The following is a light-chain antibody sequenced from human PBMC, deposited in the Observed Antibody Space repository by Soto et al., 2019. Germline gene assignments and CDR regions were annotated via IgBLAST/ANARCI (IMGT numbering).Light chain of an antibody. J-gene: IGKJ5*01. V-gene: IGKV3D-15*01. CDR1: QSVSSN. CDR2: GAS. Sequence: IVMTHSPATLSVSPWERATLSCRSSQSVSSNLAWYQQKPGQAPRLLIYGASSRATGIPDRFSGSGSGTDFTLTISRLEPEDFAVYYCQQYYTWPPSITFGQGTRLEIK. CDR3: QQYYTWPPSIT.